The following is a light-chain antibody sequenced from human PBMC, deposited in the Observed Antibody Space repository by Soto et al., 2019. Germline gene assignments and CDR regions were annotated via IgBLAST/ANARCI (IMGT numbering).Light chain of an antibody. CDR3: LQNYNSPLT. J-gene: IGKJ4*01. V-gene: IGKV1-6*01. CDR1: QGISHD. CDR2: ASS. Sequence: AIQMTQSPSSLSASVGDTVAITCRASQGISHDLGWYQQKPGKAPKLLIYASSSLQSGVSSRFSGSGSGTDFTLTISSLQPEDFATYYCLQNYNSPLTFGGGTKVDNK.